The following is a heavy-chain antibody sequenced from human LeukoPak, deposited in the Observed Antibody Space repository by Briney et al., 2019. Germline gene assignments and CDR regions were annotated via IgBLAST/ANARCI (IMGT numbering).Heavy chain of an antibody. CDR2: IYSGGNT. D-gene: IGHD3-22*01. Sequence: GGSLRLSCAASGVTVSRNYMSWVRQAPGKGLECVSVIYSGGNTYYTDSVKGRFTISRDNSKNTLYLQMNSLRAEDTAVYYCARKTDSGGQGDYWGPGTLVTVSS. J-gene: IGHJ4*02. CDR1: GVTVSRNY. CDR3: ARKTDSGGQGDY. V-gene: IGHV3-66*01.